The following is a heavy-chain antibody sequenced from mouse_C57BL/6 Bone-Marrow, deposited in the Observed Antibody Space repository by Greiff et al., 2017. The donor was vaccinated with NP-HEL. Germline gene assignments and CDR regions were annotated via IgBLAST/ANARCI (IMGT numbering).Heavy chain of an antibody. D-gene: IGHD2-2*01. J-gene: IGHJ1*03. CDR2: IYPRSGNT. Sequence: VQLQQSGAELARPGASVKLSCKASGYTFTSYGISWVKQRTGQGLEWIGEIYPRSGNTYYNEKFKGKATLTADKSSSTAYMELRSLTSEDSAVYFCARTEELGGDDGYWYFDVWGTGTTVTVSS. V-gene: IGHV1-81*01. CDR1: GYTFTSYG. CDR3: ARTEELGGDDGYWYFDV.